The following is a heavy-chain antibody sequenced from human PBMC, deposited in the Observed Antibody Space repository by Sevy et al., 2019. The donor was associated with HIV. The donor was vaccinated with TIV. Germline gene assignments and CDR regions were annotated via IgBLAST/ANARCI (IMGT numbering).Heavy chain of an antibody. D-gene: IGHD5-12*01. CDR3: ARGMATPNDAFDI. CDR2: IYSGAST. V-gene: IGHV3-53*01. CDR1: GFTVSSNY. Sequence: GGSLRLSCAASGFTVSSNYMSWVRQAPGKGREWVSVIYSGASTYYADSVKGRFTISRYNIKNTLYLQSTSLRAEDTAVYYCARGMATPNDAFDIWGQGTMVTVSS. J-gene: IGHJ3*02.